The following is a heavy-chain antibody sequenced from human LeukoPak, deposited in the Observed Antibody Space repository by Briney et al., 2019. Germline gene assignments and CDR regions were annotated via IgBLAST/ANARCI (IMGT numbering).Heavy chain of an antibody. D-gene: IGHD2/OR15-2a*01. CDR3: ATKRGNSGYLES. J-gene: IGHJ4*02. Sequence: GGSLRLSCVVSRLTFRNYGMHWVRQAPGKGLEWVAFVEYDGGDKYYTDSVKGRSTIPRDNSRNTLYLQMNSLTTEDTAVYYCATKRGNSGYLESWGQGTLVTVSS. CDR2: VEYDGGDK. CDR1: RLTFRNYG. V-gene: IGHV3-30*02.